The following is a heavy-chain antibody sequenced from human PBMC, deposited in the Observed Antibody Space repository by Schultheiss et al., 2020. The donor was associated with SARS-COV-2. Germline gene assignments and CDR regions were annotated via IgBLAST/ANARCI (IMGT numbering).Heavy chain of an antibody. D-gene: IGHD5-12*01. CDR2: IYYSGST. V-gene: IGHV4-39*01. CDR3: ARLGYSGYDQSHS. J-gene: IGHJ4*02. Sequence: SENLSLTCTVSGGSISSSSYYWGWIRQPPGKGLEWIGSIYYSGSTYYNPSLKSRVTISVDTSKNQFSLKLSSVTAADTAVYYCARLGYSGYDQSHSWGQGTLVTVSS. CDR1: GGSISSSSYY.